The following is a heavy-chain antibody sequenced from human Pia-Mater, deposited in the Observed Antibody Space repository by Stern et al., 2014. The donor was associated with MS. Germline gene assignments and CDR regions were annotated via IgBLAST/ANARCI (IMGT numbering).Heavy chain of an antibody. D-gene: IGHD4-11*01. V-gene: IGHV4-39*02. CDR2: VYYSGIT. CDR3: ARGVTAVTNYVPNWCFDL. Sequence: QLQLQESGPGLVKPSETLSLTCTVSGGSITNRDYWGWIRQSPGKGLEWIGSVYYSGITYYRPSLKSRATISIDTSRNQFFLRLNFVTATDTAVYFCARGVTAVTNYVPNWCFDLWGRGTLVTVSS. J-gene: IGHJ2*01. CDR1: GGSITNRDY.